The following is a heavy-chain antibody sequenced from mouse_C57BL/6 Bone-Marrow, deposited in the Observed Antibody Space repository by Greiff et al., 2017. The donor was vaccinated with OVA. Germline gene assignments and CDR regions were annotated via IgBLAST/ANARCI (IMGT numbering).Heavy chain of an antibody. J-gene: IGHJ1*03. CDR1: GYTFTDYY. CDR3: AKMGGNYGYFDV. D-gene: IGHD2-1*01. CDR2: INPYNGGT. Sequence: EVQLQQSGPVLVKPGASVKMSCKASGYTFTDYYMNWVKQSHGKSLEWIGVINPYNGGTSYNQKFKGKATLTVDKSSSTAYMELNSLTSEDSAVYYCAKMGGNYGYFDVWGTGTTVTVSS. V-gene: IGHV1-19*01.